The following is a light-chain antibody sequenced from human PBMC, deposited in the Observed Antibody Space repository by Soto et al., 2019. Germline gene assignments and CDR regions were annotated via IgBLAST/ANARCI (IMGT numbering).Light chain of an antibody. CDR2: DVS. CDR1: SSDIGGYNY. Sequence: QSALTQPASVSGSPGQSITISCTGSSSDIGGYNYVSWYQQHPGKAPKLLIYDVSYRPSGISDRFSGSKSGNTASLTISGLQPEDEADYYCSSSAASSTLFGGGTKVTVL. CDR3: SSSAASSTL. J-gene: IGLJ2*01. V-gene: IGLV2-14*03.